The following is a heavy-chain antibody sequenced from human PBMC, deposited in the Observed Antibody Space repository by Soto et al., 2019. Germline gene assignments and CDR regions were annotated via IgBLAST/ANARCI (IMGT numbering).Heavy chain of an antibody. J-gene: IGHJ4*02. D-gene: IGHD2-15*01. V-gene: IGHV4-31*03. CDR1: GGSISSGGYY. Sequence: SETLSLTCTVSGGSISSGGYYWSWIRQHPGKGLEWIGYIYYSGSTYYNPSLKSRVTISVDTSKNQFSLKLSSVTAADTAVYYCARRSIGSSYTLFSDYWGQGTLVTVSS. CDR3: ARRSIGSSYTLFSDY. CDR2: IYYSGST.